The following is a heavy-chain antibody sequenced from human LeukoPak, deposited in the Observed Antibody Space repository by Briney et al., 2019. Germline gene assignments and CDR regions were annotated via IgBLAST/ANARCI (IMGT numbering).Heavy chain of an antibody. CDR2: ISRTGSTI. D-gene: IGHD3-22*01. CDR3: ARGWIPSDISMN. CDR1: GFTFSSYE. J-gene: IGHJ3*01. V-gene: IGHV3-48*03. Sequence: GGSLRLSCAASGFTFSSYEMIWVRQAPGKGLEWVSYISRTGSTIYYADSVKGRFTISRDNAKNTLYLQMDSLRAEDTAVYYCARGWIPSDISMNWGQGTMVTVSS.